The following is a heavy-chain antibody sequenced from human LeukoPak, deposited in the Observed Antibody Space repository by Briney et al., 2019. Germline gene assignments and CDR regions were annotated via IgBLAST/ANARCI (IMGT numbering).Heavy chain of an antibody. J-gene: IGHJ1*01. D-gene: IGHD3-22*01. CDR1: GFTFSSYA. CDR2: ISGAGGTT. CDR3: AKDSSAYSGGYFQH. Sequence: SGGSLRLSCAASGFTFSSYALSWVRQAPGKGLEWVSTISGAGGTTYYADSMKGRFTISRDSSKNTLSLQMNSLRAEDTAVYYCAKDSSAYSGGYFQHWGRGTLVTVSS. V-gene: IGHV3-23*01.